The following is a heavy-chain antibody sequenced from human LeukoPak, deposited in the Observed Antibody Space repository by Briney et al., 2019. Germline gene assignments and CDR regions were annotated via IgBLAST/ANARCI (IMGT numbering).Heavy chain of an antibody. V-gene: IGHV3-33*01. CDR1: GFTFNNYG. J-gene: IGHJ4*02. Sequence: GGSLRFSCEASGFTFNNYGLHWVRQAPGKGLEWVTVMWYDESSKSYADSVMGRFTISRDNSKNTLYLQMNSLRADDTALYYCARDTRKGDLDYWGQGTLVTVSS. CDR3: ARDTRKGDLDY. D-gene: IGHD3-16*01. CDR2: MWYDESSK.